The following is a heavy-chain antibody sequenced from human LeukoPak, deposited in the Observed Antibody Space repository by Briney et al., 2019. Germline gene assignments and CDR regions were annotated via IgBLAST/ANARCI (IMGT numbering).Heavy chain of an antibody. Sequence: GRSLRLSCAASGFTFSSYGMHWVRQAPGKGLEWVAVITYDGSNKYYADSVKSRFTISRDNTKNTPYLQMNSLRADDTALYYCSLLPSPSDYDSSGYCPDDDYWGQGTLVTVSS. D-gene: IGHD3-22*01. CDR1: GFTFSSYG. V-gene: IGHV3-30*03. J-gene: IGHJ4*02. CDR2: ITYDGSNK. CDR3: SLLPSPSDYDSSGYCPDDDY.